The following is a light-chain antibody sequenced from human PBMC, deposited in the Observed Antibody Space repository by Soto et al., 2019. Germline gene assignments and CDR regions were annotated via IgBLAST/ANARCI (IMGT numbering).Light chain of an antibody. V-gene: IGKV3-15*01. Sequence: EIVMTQSPATLSVSPGERATLSCRASQSVSSNLAWYQQKPGQAPRLLIYGASTRATGIPARFSGSGSGTEFTLTIRSLQSEDFAVYYCQQYTNWPPWTFGQGTKVEIK. CDR1: QSVSSN. CDR3: QQYTNWPPWT. CDR2: GAS. J-gene: IGKJ1*01.